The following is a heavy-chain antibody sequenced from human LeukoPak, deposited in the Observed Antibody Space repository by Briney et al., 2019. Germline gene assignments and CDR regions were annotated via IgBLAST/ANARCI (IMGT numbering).Heavy chain of an antibody. Sequence: GGSLRLSCAASGFTFNSYTMSWVRLAPGKGLEWVSSVGGAGADTWYADSVKGRFTISRDNSKNTLYLQMDSPRAEDTALYYCAKDGAPNAGYMDVWGKGTTVTVSS. D-gene: IGHD3-10*01. V-gene: IGHV3-23*01. CDR2: VGGAGADT. J-gene: IGHJ6*03. CDR1: GFTFNSYT. CDR3: AKDGAPNAGYMDV.